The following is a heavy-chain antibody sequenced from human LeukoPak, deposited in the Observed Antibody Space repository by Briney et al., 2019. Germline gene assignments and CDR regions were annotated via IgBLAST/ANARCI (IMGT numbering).Heavy chain of an antibody. J-gene: IGHJ6*02. CDR3: AKFSSIRGADDV. D-gene: IGHD3-10*01. Sequence: YPSETLSLTCTVSGGSISSNYWSWIRQPAGKGLEWIGRIYASGSTNYNPSLKSRVTMSVDMSKNQFSLKLSSVTAADTAVYYCAKFSSIRGADDVWGLGTAVTVS. CDR2: IYASGST. V-gene: IGHV4-4*07. CDR1: GGSISSNY.